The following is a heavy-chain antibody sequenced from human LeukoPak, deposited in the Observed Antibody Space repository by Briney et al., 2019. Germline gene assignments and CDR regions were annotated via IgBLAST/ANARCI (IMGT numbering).Heavy chain of an antibody. Sequence: ASVKVSFKPSVYTFTSYDINWVRQATGQGLEWMGWMNPNSGNTGYPQKFQGRVTMTRNTSISTAYMELSSLRSEDTAVYYCARGCLIYGDYVYYYGMDVWGQGTTVTVSS. V-gene: IGHV1-8*01. J-gene: IGHJ6*02. CDR3: ARGCLIYGDYVYYYGMDV. D-gene: IGHD4-17*01. CDR1: VYTFTSYD. CDR2: MNPNSGNT.